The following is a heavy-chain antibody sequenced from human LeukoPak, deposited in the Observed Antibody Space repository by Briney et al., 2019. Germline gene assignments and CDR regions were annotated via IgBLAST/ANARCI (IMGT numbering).Heavy chain of an antibody. J-gene: IGHJ4*02. CDR3: AKGGHYDSSGYFGPSGY. D-gene: IGHD3-22*01. CDR2: ISGRGVNT. V-gene: IGHV3-23*01. Sequence: GGSLRLSCAASGFTFSSYSMSWVRQAPGKGLEWVSAISGRGVNTYNADSVKGRFTISRDISKNTLYLQMNSLRAEDAAVYYCAKGGHYDSSGYFGPSGYWGQGTLVTVSS. CDR1: GFTFSSYS.